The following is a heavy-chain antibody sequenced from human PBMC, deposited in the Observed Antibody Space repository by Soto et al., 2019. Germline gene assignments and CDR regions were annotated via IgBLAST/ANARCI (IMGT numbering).Heavy chain of an antibody. Sequence: GASVKVSCTASVYTFTSYYMHWVRQAPGQGLEWMGIINPSGGSTSYAQKFQGRVTMTRDTSTSTVYMELSSLRSEDTAVYYCARDPSSRAVAVAGTPPLYYFDYWGQGTLVTAPQ. CDR3: ARDPSSRAVAVAGTPPLYYFDY. J-gene: IGHJ4*02. D-gene: IGHD6-19*01. CDR2: INPSGGST. V-gene: IGHV1-46*01. CDR1: VYTFTSYY.